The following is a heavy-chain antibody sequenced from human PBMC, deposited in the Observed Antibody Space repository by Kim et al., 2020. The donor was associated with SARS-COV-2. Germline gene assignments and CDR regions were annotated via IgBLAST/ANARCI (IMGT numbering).Heavy chain of an antibody. CDR1: GGSISSSSYY. CDR2: IYYSGST. CDR3: ARRGPPYNWNYVSGAFDI. V-gene: IGHV4-39*01. D-gene: IGHD1-7*01. J-gene: IGHJ3*02. Sequence: SETLSLTCTVSGGSISSSSYYWGWIRQPPGKGLEWIGSIYYSGSTYYNPSLKSRVTISVDTSKNQFSLKLSSVTAADTAVYYCARRGPPYNWNYVSGAFDIWGQGTMVTVSS.